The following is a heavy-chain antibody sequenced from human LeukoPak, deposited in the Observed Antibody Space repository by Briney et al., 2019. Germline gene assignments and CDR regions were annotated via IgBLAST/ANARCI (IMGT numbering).Heavy chain of an antibody. CDR3: ARDPRGTAEASFLH. D-gene: IGHD2-21*02. CDR2: IYRDGST. Sequence: SETLSLTCTVSGYSIRSGYHWGWIRQSAGKGLEWIATIYRDGSTHYNPSLKSRVTISLDVSKNQFSLKMNSVTAADTAIYYCARDPRGTAEASFLHWSQGTLVTVSA. J-gene: IGHJ4*02. V-gene: IGHV4-38-2*02. CDR1: GYSIRSGYH.